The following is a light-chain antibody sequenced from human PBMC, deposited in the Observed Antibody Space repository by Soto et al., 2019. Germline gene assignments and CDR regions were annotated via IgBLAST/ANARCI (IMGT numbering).Light chain of an antibody. CDR2: EVS. Sequence: QSALTQPPSASGSPGQSVTISCTGTSSDVGGYNYVSWYQQYPGKAPKLMIYEVSKRPSGVPDRFSGSKSGNTASLTVSGLQAEDEADYYCSSYAGSNNVVFGGGTQVTVL. CDR3: SSYAGSNNVV. CDR1: SSDVGGYNY. V-gene: IGLV2-8*01. J-gene: IGLJ2*01.